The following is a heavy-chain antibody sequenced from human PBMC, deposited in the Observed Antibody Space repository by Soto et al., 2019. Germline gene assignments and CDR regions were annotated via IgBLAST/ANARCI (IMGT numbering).Heavy chain of an antibody. Sequence: PSETLSLTCTVSGGSVSSGSYYWSWIRQPPGKGLEWIGYIYYSGSTNYNPSLKSRVTISVDTSKNQFSLKLSSVTAADTAVYYCARVAWDYDFWSGHSPTAYYFDYWGRGTLVTVSS. CDR3: ARVAWDYDFWSGHSPTAYYFDY. CDR2: IYYSGST. V-gene: IGHV4-61*01. J-gene: IGHJ4*02. D-gene: IGHD3-3*01. CDR1: GGSVSSGSYY.